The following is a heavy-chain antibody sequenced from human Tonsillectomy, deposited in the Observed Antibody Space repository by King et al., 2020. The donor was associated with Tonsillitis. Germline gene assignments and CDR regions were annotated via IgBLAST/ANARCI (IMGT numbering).Heavy chain of an antibody. D-gene: IGHD1-26*01. Sequence: VQLVESGGGLVQSGGSLRLSCAASGFTVSNNYMSWVRQAPGKGLEWVSVIYNGGSTYYADSVKGRFTISRHNSKNTLYLQMNSLRAEDTAVYYCASGAAYYYYGMDVWGQGTTVTVSS. J-gene: IGHJ6*02. CDR1: GFTVSNNY. CDR2: IYNGGST. V-gene: IGHV3-53*04. CDR3: ASGAAYYYYGMDV.